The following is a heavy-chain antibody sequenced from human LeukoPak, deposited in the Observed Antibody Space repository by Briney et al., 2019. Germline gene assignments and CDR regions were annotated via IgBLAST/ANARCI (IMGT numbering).Heavy chain of an antibody. CDR1: GFSFSSYN. V-gene: IGHV3-21*06. D-gene: IGHD5-18*01. J-gene: IGHJ4*02. CDR2: ISSSSTYI. Sequence: PGGSLRLSCAASGFSFSSYNMNWVRQAPGKGLEWVSSISSSSTYIYYADSVKGRFTISRDNAKNSLYLQMNSLRAEDTAVYYCASSVHSYGFRALGYWGQGTLVTVSS. CDR3: ASSVHSYGFRALGY.